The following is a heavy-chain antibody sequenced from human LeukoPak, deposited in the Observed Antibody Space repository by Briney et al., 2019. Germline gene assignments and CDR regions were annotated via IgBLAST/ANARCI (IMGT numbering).Heavy chain of an antibody. CDR3: ARSLGADSSGYY. J-gene: IGHJ4*02. CDR1: GGSITTSSYY. D-gene: IGHD3-22*01. CDR2: IYYSGST. V-gene: IGHV4-39*01. Sequence: SETLSPTCTVSGGSITTSSYYWGWIRQPPGKGLEWIGSIYYSGSTYYKPSLKSRVTISVDTSKNQFSLKLSSVTAADTAVYYCARSLGADSSGYYWGQGTLVTVSS.